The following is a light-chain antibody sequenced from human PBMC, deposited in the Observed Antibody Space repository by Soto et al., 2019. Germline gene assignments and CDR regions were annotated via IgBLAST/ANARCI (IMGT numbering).Light chain of an antibody. J-gene: IGKJ1*01. CDR1: QSISTN. Sequence: EIVLTQSPATLSGSPGERATLSCRASQSISTNLAWFLQKPGQAPRLLISRASTRATGIPARFSGSGSGTEFTLTISSLQSEDFAVYYCQQSYNWPWTFGQGTKVDIK. V-gene: IGKV3D-15*01. CDR3: QQSYNWPWT. CDR2: RAS.